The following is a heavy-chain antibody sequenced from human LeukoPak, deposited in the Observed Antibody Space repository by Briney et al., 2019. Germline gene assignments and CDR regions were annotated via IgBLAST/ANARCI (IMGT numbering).Heavy chain of an antibody. V-gene: IGHV1-18*04. Sequence: ASVKVSCKASGYTFTSYGISWVRQAPGQGLDWVAWISAYNSNKNSAEKFQGRVTMTIDTSTSTAYMELRSLKSDDTALYYCVRHIKPAGPWDGMDVWGQGTTVIVSS. CDR2: ISAYNSNK. J-gene: IGHJ6*02. CDR1: GYTFTSYG. D-gene: IGHD1-26*01. CDR3: VRHIKPAGPWDGMDV.